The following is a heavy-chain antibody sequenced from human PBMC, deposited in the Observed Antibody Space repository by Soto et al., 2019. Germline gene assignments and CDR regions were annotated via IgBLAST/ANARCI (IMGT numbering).Heavy chain of an antibody. J-gene: IGHJ5*02. CDR2: IYYSGST. Sequence: QLQLQESGPGLVKPSETLSLTCTVSGGSISSSSYYWGWIRQPPGKGLEWIGSIYYSGSTYYNPSLKSRVTISVDTSKNQFSLKLSSVTAADTAVYYCATSYCGGDCYPNWFDPWGQGTLVTVSS. V-gene: IGHV4-39*01. D-gene: IGHD2-21*02. CDR3: ATSYCGGDCYPNWFDP. CDR1: GGSISSSSYY.